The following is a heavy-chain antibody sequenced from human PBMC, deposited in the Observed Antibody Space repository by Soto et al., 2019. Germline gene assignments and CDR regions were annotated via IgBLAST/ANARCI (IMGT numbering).Heavy chain of an antibody. CDR3: AREEYCSGGGCSWIGY. Sequence: QVQLVESGGGVVQPGRSLRLSCAASGFTFSSYGMHWVRQAPGKGLEWVAVIWYDGSNKYYADSVKGRFTISRDNSKNTLYVQMNSLRAEDTAVYYCAREEYCSGGGCSWIGYWGQGTLVTVSA. D-gene: IGHD2-15*01. J-gene: IGHJ4*02. CDR2: IWYDGSNK. V-gene: IGHV3-33*01. CDR1: GFTFSSYG.